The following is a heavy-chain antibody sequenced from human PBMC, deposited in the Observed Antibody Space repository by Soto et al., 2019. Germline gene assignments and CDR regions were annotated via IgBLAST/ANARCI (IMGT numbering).Heavy chain of an antibody. V-gene: IGHV4-31*11. D-gene: IGHD2-21*01. CDR3: PRLRIATNNDKLVDP. CDR1: GAALNRRNYS. Sequence: SLSPSYGVYGAALNRRNYSWSWNREVPGKGLECIGHIYVTGAVDYNPSLRYRITISQVTSEWQFSLNLRLVTAADTAVYYCPRLRIATNNDKLVDPWGHGTLVPVPS. J-gene: IGHJ5*02. CDR2: IYVTGAV.